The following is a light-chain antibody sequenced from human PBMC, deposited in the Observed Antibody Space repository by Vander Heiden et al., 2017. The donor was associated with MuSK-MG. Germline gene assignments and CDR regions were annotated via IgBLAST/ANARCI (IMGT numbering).Light chain of an antibody. V-gene: IGLV3-1*01. J-gene: IGLJ2*01. CDR3: QTRDNSVV. CDR2: QDR. Sequence: YELTQPPSVSVSRGQTAIISCSGASSGGKYASWYQLKAGQPTPLVIYQDRNRTSGIPARFSASTSVNTATLTISGTQALDDDDYYWQTRDNSVVFGGGTKLTVL. CDR1: SSGGKY.